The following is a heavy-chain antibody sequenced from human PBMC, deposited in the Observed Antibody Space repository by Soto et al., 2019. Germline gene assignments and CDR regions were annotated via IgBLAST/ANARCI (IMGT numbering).Heavy chain of an antibody. D-gene: IGHD1-26*01. Sequence: QVQLQESGPGLVKPSETLSLTCTVSGGSISSYYWSWIRQPPGKGLEWIGYIYYSGSTNYTPSLKIRVTISVDTSKNQFSLKLSSVTAADTAVYYCARRWGAAVDYWGQGTLVTVSS. V-gene: IGHV4-59*08. CDR3: ARRWGAAVDY. J-gene: IGHJ4*02. CDR1: GGSISSYY. CDR2: IYYSGST.